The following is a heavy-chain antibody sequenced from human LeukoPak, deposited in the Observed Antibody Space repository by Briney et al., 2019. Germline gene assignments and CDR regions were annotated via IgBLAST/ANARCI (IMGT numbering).Heavy chain of an antibody. V-gene: IGHV1-18*01. Sequence: ASVKVFCKASGYTFTSYGISWVRQAPGQGREWMGWISAYNGNTNYAQKLQGRVTMTTDTSTSTAYMELRSLRSDDTAVYYCARDLSEYSGYDFPFDYWGQGTLVTVSS. D-gene: IGHD5-12*01. CDR2: ISAYNGNT. CDR3: ARDLSEYSGYDFPFDY. CDR1: GYTFTSYG. J-gene: IGHJ4*02.